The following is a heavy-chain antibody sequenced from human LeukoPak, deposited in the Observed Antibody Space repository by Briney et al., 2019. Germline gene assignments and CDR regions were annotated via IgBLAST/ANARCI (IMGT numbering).Heavy chain of an antibody. Sequence: PGRSLRLSCAASGFTFDDYAMHWVRQAPGKGLEWVSGISWNSGNIGYADSVKGRFTISRDNAKNSLYLQMNSLRAEDTALYYCAKDSASEYSSSFSRFDPWGQGTLVTVSS. CDR3: AKDSASEYSSSFSRFDP. V-gene: IGHV3-9*01. CDR1: GFTFDDYA. CDR2: ISWNSGNI. J-gene: IGHJ5*02. D-gene: IGHD6-6*01.